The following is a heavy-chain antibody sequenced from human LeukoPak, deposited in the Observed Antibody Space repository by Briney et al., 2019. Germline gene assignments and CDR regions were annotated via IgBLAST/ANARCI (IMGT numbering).Heavy chain of an antibody. CDR3: ARDSSSWPVYNWFDP. V-gene: IGHV3-74*03. J-gene: IGHJ5*02. CDR2: IDTDGSNT. D-gene: IGHD6-13*01. Sequence: GGSLRLSCAASGFTISSYWMHWVRHAPGKGLVWVSRIDTDGSNTMYADSVKGRFTTSRDNAKNTLYLQMNSLRAEDTAVYYCARDSSSWPVYNWFDPWGQGTLVTVSS. CDR1: GFTISSYW.